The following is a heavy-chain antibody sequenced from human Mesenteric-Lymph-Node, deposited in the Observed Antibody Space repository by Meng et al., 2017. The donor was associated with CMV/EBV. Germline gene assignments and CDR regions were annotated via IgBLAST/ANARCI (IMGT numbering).Heavy chain of an antibody. D-gene: IGHD6-6*01. CDR2: VWHDGNEI. CDR1: GFTFSNFA. V-gene: IGHV3-33*01. CDR3: ARDERVGSSRYYYGLDV. Sequence: GESLKISCVASGFTFSNFAMHWVRQAPGKGPECVAVVWHDGNEIYYGDSVKGRFTISRDNSKNTFYLQMNSLRAEDTAVYYCARDERVGSSRYYYGLDVWGQGTTVTVSS. J-gene: IGHJ6*02.